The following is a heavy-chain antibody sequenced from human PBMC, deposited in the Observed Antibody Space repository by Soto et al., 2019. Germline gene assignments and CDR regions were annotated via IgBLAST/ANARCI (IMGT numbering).Heavy chain of an antibody. CDR2: IYPGDSDT. V-gene: IGHV5-51*01. CDR3: AREGPLDVFWFCCYKYYHYGIYF. Sequence: PGESLKISCKGSAYRFTSEWIVWLRQMPGKGLEWMGIIYPGDSDTRYSPSFQGQVTISADKSISTAYLQWSSLKASDTVMYYCAREGPLDVFWFCCYKYYHYGIYFRSQRTSVPVS. CDR1: AYRFTSEW. D-gene: IGHD3-3*01. J-gene: IGHJ6*02.